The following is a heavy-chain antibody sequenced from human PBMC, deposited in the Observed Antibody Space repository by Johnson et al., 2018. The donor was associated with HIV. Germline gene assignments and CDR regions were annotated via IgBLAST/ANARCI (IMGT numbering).Heavy chain of an antibody. CDR1: GFTFSSYG. Sequence: QVQLVESGGGLVQPGGSLRLSCAASGFTFSSYGMHWVRQAPGKGLEWVAFIRYDGSNKYYAESVKGRFTISRDNSKNTLYLQMNSLRAEDTAVYYCAKGGRFDAFDIWGQGTMVTVSS. V-gene: IGHV3-30*02. D-gene: IGHD3-16*01. CDR3: AKGGRFDAFDI. CDR2: IRYDGSNK. J-gene: IGHJ3*02.